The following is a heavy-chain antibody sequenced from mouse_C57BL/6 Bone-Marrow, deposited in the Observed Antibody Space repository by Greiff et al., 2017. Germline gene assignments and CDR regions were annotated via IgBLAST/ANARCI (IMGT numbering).Heavy chain of an antibody. CDR2: IYPGGGYT. CDR3: AREGPFDAMDY. CDR1: GYTFTNYW. V-gene: IGHV1-63*01. Sequence: VQLQQSGAELVRPGTSVKMSCKASGYTFTNYWIGWAKQRPGHGLEWIGDIYPGGGYTNYNEKFKGKATLTADKSSSTAYMQFSSLTSEDSAIYYCAREGPFDAMDYWGQGTSVTVSS. J-gene: IGHJ4*01.